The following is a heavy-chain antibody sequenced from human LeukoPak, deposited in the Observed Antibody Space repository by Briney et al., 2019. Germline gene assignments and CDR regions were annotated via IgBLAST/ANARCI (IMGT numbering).Heavy chain of an antibody. Sequence: GGSLRLSCAASGFTFSSYWMHWVRQAPGKGLVWVSCINSDGSSTSYADSVKGRFTISRDNSKNTLYLQMNSLRAEDTAVYYCAKDQQQWLRYYYYYMDVWGKGTTVTISS. CDR3: AKDQQQWLRYYYYYMDV. V-gene: IGHV3-74*01. J-gene: IGHJ6*03. CDR2: INSDGSST. CDR1: GFTFSSYW. D-gene: IGHD6-19*01.